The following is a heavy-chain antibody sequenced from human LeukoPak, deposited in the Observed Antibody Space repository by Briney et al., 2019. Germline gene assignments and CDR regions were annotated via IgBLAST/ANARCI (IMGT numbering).Heavy chain of an antibody. J-gene: IGHJ6*02. CDR3: VKGDYYVMDV. Sequence: PGGFLRLSCSASGFTFSNFVMHWVRQAPGKGLEYVAIINDNGYNTDYAGSVKGRFTVARDNSKNTLYLQMSSLRPEDTAVYYCVKGDYYVMDVWGQGTTVTVSS. CDR1: GFTFSNFV. CDR2: INDNGYNT. V-gene: IGHV3-64D*09.